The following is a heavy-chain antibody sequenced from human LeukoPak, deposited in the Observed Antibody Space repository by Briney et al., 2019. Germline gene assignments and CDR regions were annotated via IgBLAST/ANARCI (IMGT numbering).Heavy chain of an antibody. CDR2: IYYSGST. CDR3: ARDSYYYDSSGLGY. D-gene: IGHD3-22*01. Sequence: SETLSLTCTVSGGSISSYYWSWIRQPPGKGLEWIGYIYYSGSTNYNPSLKSRVTISVDTSKNQFSLKLSSVTAADTAVYYCARDSYYYDSSGLGYWGQGTLVTVSS. V-gene: IGHV4-59*12. CDR1: GGSISSYY. J-gene: IGHJ4*02.